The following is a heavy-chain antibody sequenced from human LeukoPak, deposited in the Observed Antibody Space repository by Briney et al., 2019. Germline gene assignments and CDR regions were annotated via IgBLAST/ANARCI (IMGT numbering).Heavy chain of an antibody. Sequence: GGSLRLSCTASGFTFGDYAMGWVRQAPGKGLEWVSFIRSKAYGGTAEYAASVKGRFTISRDDSKSIAYLQMNSLKTEDTAVYYCTRGGWDLLGVSGGYFDCWGQGTLVTVSS. CDR2: IRSKAYGGTA. D-gene: IGHD1-26*01. CDR3: TRGGWDLLGVSGGYFDC. CDR1: GFTFGDYA. V-gene: IGHV3-49*04. J-gene: IGHJ4*02.